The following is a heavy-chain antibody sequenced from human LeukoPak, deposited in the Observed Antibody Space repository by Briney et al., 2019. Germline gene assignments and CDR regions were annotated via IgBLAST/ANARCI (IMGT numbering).Heavy chain of an antibody. D-gene: IGHD3-10*01. J-gene: IGHJ5*02. V-gene: IGHV4-59*01. CDR3: ARRLLLTDWFDP. CDR1: GGSISSYY. Sequence: SETLSLTCTVSGGSISSYYWSWIRQPPGKGLEWIGYIYYSGGTNYNPSLKSRVTISVDTSKNQFSLKLSSVTAADTAVYYCARRLLLTDWFDPWGQGTLVTVSS. CDR2: IYYSGGT.